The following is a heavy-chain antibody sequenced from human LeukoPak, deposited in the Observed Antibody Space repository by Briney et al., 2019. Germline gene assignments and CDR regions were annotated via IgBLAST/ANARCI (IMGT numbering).Heavy chain of an antibody. Sequence: GGSLRLSCAASGFTFGSYSMNWVRQAAGNGLEWFSSISSSSSYIYYADSVKGRFTISRDNAKNSLYLQMNSLRAEDTAVYYCARTPARVTHYDFWSGYATDNYYYYYGMDVWGQGTTVTVSS. D-gene: IGHD3-3*01. CDR1: GFTFGSYS. V-gene: IGHV3-21*01. J-gene: IGHJ6*02. CDR2: ISSSSSYI. CDR3: ARTPARVTHYDFWSGYATDNYYYYYGMDV.